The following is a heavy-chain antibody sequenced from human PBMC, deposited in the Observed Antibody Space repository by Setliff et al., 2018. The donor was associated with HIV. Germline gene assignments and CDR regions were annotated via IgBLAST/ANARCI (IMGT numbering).Heavy chain of an antibody. CDR3: ARVHLTTNAVYGVVSTWFDP. CDR1: GFTFSDFW. CDR2: ISPDGSRN. J-gene: IGHJ5*02. V-gene: IGHV3-7*03. Sequence: GSLRLSCEASGFTFSDFWMHWVRQAPGKGLAWVASISPDGSRNYCVGSVNGLFTASRANAMSSLYLQMNSLRSEDPAVYYCARVHLTTNAVYGVVSTWFDPWGQGALVTVSS. D-gene: IGHD3-3*01.